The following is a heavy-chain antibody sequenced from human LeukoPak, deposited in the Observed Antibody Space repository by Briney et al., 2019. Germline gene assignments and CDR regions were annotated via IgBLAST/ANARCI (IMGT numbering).Heavy chain of an antibody. CDR2: IYHSGST. Sequence: PSETLSLTCTVSGGSISSGGYYWSWIRQPPGKGLEWIGYIYHSGSTYYNPSLNSRVSISIDASKSQFSLKMSSMTAADTAVYYCASTSKYIGSGRDDSFDIWGQGTMVTVSS. V-gene: IGHV4-30-2*05. CDR3: ASTSKYIGSGRDDSFDI. D-gene: IGHD3-10*01. CDR1: GGSISSGGYY. J-gene: IGHJ3*02.